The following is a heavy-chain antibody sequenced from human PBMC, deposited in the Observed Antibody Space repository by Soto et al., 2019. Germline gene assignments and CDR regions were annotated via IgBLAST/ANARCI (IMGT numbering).Heavy chain of an antibody. Sequence: SETLSLTCAVYGGSFSGYYWSWIRQPPGKGLEWIGEINHSGSTNYNPSLKSRVTISVDTSKNQFSLKLSSVTAADTAVYYCARGRQWLLGWGQGTLVTVSS. CDR2: INHSGST. J-gene: IGHJ4*02. D-gene: IGHD3-22*01. CDR3: ARGRQWLLG. CDR1: GGSFSGYY. V-gene: IGHV4-34*01.